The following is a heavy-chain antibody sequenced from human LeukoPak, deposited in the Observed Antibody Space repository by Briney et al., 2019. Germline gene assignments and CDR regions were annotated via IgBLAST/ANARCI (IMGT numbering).Heavy chain of an antibody. CDR2: IYYSGST. CDR3: ASTGGDPYFDY. D-gene: IGHD2-21*01. CDR1: GGSISSYY. Sequence: SETLSLTRTVSGGSISSYYWSWIRQPPGKGLEWIGYIYYSGSTNYNPSLKSRVTISVDTSKNQFSLKLSSVAAADTAVYYCASTGGDPYFDYWGQGTLVTVSS. V-gene: IGHV4-59*01. J-gene: IGHJ4*02.